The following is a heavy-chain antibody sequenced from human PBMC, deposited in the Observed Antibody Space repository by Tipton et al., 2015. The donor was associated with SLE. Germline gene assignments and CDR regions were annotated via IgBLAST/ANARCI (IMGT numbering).Heavy chain of an antibody. CDR2: IYYGGST. D-gene: IGHD6-19*01. Sequence: TLSLTCTVSGGSISSYYWSWIRQPPGKGLEWIGYIYYGGSTYYNPSLKSRVTISVDTSKNQFSLKLSSVTAADTAVYYCARDRDSSGWYRNFDIWGQGTMVTVSS. CDR1: GGSISSYY. V-gene: IGHV4-59*12. J-gene: IGHJ3*02. CDR3: ARDRDSSGWYRNFDI.